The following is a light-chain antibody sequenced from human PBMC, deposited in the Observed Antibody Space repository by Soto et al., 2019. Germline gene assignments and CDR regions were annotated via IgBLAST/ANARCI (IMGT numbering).Light chain of an antibody. CDR3: QQYGGSPRT. CDR1: QSVSSSS. J-gene: IGKJ1*01. CDR2: GAS. V-gene: IGKV3-20*01. Sequence: EIVLTQSPGTLSLSPGERATLPCRASQSVSSSSLAWYQHKRGQAPRLLIHGASSRATGIPDRFSGSGSGTDFTLTISRLEPEDFAVYYCQQYGGSPRTFGQGTKVEVK.